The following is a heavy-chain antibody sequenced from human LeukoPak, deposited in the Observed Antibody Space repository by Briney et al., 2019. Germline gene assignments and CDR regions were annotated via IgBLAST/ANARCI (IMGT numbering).Heavy chain of an antibody. D-gene: IGHD2-15*01. Sequence: GGSLRLSCAASGFIFSTSWMHWVRHAPGKGLVWVSRINTDGSITTYADSVKGRFTISRDNAENTVYLQMNSLRAEDTAVYYCVRSLGAYSYWGHGTLVTVSS. V-gene: IGHV3-74*01. J-gene: IGHJ4*01. CDR3: VRSLGAYSY. CDR2: INTDGSIT. CDR1: GFIFSTSW.